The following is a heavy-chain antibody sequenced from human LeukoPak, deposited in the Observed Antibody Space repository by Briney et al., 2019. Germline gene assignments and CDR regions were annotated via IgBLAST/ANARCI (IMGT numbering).Heavy chain of an antibody. V-gene: IGHV3-23*01. D-gene: IGHD3-10*02. J-gene: IGHJ3*02. CDR3: ARGSRFGELFNAFDI. Sequence: GLAGITSYPASVKARFTISRDNSKNTLYLQMNSLRAEDTAVYYCARGSRFGELFNAFDIWGQGTMVTVSS. CDR2: GLAGIT.